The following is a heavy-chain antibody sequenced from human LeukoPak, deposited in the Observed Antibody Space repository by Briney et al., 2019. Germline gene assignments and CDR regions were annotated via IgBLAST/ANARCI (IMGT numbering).Heavy chain of an antibody. V-gene: IGHV1-46*01. CDR2: INPSGGST. CDR1: GYTFTSYY. CDR3: ARELPTIFGVVTPPSFDY. Sequence: ASVKVSCKASGYTFTSYYMHWVRQAPGQGLEWMGIINPSGGSTSYAQKFQGRVTMTRDTSTSTVYMELSSLRSEDTAVYYCARELPTIFGVVTPPSFDYWGQGTLVTVSS. J-gene: IGHJ4*02. D-gene: IGHD3-3*01.